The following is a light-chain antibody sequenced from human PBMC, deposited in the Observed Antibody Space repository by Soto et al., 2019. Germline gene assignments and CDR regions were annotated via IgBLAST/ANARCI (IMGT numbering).Light chain of an antibody. CDR3: QQYDTSLWT. J-gene: IGKJ1*01. Sequence: EIVLTQSPGTLSLSPGERATLSCRASQSVSSTYLAWYQQKPGQAPRLLIYGASSRASGVPDRFSASGSGTDFTLTISRLEPEDFAVYDCQQYDTSLWTFGQGTKVDIK. CDR2: GAS. CDR1: QSVSSTY. V-gene: IGKV3-20*01.